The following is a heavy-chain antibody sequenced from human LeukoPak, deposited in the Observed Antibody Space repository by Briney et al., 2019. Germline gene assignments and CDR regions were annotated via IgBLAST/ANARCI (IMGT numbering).Heavy chain of an antibody. V-gene: IGHV3-64D*08. CDR1: GFTFSNSD. Sequence: GGSLRLSCSASGFTFSNSDLHWVRQAPGKGLEYLSRIRSSGDRTNYADSVKGRFTISRDNSKNTLYLQMSSLRAEDTAVYYCARALTTSWYYFDYWGQGTLVTVSS. CDR2: IRSSGDRT. CDR3: ARALTTSWYYFDY. D-gene: IGHD2-2*01. J-gene: IGHJ4*02.